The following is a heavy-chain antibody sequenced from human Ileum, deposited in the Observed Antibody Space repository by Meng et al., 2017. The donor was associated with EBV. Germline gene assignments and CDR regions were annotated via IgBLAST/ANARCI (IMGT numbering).Heavy chain of an antibody. V-gene: IGHV4-34*01. J-gene: IGHJ5*02. D-gene: IGHD4-23*01. CDR3: ARYGTCGANSFYCFDP. CDR1: GGSFSTYY. CDR2: SSHTGTT. Sequence: QVQLQQGGSGLVKPAQTLSLTGCGDGGSFSTYYWTWIRQPPGKGLEWIGESSHTGTTKYNPSLKNRVTISLDTSNNQFSLNLNSVTAADTALYYCARYGTCGANSFYCFDPWGQGTLVTVSS.